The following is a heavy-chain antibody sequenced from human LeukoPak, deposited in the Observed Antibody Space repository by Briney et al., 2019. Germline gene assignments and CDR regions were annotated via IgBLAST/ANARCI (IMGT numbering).Heavy chain of an antibody. V-gene: IGHV4-59*01. J-gene: IGHJ4*02. CDR1: GDSISNYY. D-gene: IGHD2-15*01. CDR2: IYYSGST. CDR3: ARETCSGGSCFQFDF. Sequence: SETLSLTCTVSGDSISNYYWSWIRQSPGKGLEWIGYIYYSGSTNYNPSLKSRVTISVDTSKNQFSLKLSSVAAADTAVYYCARETCSGGSCFQFDFWGQGTLVTVSS.